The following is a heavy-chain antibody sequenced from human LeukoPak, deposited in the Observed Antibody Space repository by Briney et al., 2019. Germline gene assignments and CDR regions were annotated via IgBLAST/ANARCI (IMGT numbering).Heavy chain of an antibody. CDR1: GYSFTXXW. J-gene: IGHJ5*02. CDR3: ARHYYGDYHNWFEP. D-gene: IGHD4-17*01. V-gene: IGHV5-10-1*01. Sequence: GESLKISCKGSGYSFTXXWISWVRQMPGKXXXXXXRXXXXXXYXXXXXXXXXXXXISAXKSISTAYLQWSSLKASDTAMYYCARHYYGDYHNWFEPWGQGTLVTVSS. CDR2: XXXXXXYX.